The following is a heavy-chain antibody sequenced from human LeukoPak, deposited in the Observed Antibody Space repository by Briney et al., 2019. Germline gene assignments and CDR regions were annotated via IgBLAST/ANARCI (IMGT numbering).Heavy chain of an antibody. CDR2: INHSGST. CDR1: GGSFSGYY. CDR3: ARAHWYYYDSSGYAY. J-gene: IGHJ4*02. Sequence: PSETLSLTCAVYGGSFSGYYWSWIRQPPGKGLEWIGEINHSGSTNYSPSLKSRVTISVDTSKNQFSLKLSSVTAADTAVYYCARAHWYYYDSSGYAYWGQGTLVTVSS. D-gene: IGHD3-22*01. V-gene: IGHV4-34*01.